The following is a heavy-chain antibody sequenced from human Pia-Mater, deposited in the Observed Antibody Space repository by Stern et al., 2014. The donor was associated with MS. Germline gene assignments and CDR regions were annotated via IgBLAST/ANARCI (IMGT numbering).Heavy chain of an antibody. CDR2: ITSGSSDI. CDR3: AREDYTQDFDY. V-gene: IGHV3-21*01. D-gene: IGHD4-11*01. CDR1: GFTFKEYS. J-gene: IGHJ4*02. Sequence: VQLVQSGGGLVQPGGSLRLSCAASGFTFKEYSMNWVRQAPGKGLEWVSSITSGSSDIHYADSVKGRFTISRDNVKNSLYLQMNSLRAEDTALYYCAREDYTQDFDYWGWGTLVTVSS.